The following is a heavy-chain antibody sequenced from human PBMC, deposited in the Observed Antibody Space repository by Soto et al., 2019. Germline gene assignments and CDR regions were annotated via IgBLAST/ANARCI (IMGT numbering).Heavy chain of an antibody. CDR1: GVSISSSDYA. Sequence: SETLSLTCNVSGVSISSSDYAWSWIRQSPQKGLDLIAYIYFRGIIHYSPSFRSRATISRDTSTNELFLSLRSVTVADTAVYYRAREPVCTTTECYAFDAGGQGALVPVSS. CDR2: IYFRGII. D-gene: IGHD2-2*01. V-gene: IGHV4-30-4*01. CDR3: AREPVCTTTECYAFDA. J-gene: IGHJ5*02.